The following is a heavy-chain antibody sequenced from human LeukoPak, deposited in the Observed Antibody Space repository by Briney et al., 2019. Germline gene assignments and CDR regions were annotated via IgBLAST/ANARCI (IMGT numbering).Heavy chain of an antibody. J-gene: IGHJ4*02. Sequence: SETLSLTCTVSGGSITTSSYYWGWIRQHPGKGLEWIGYIYYSGITYYNPSLKSRVTISVDTSKNQFSLYLSSVTAADTAVYYCARVTSGEFADYWVQGTLTTVSS. CDR3: ARVTSGEFADY. CDR2: IYYSGIT. CDR1: GGSITTSSYY. V-gene: IGHV4-31*03. D-gene: IGHD3-10*01.